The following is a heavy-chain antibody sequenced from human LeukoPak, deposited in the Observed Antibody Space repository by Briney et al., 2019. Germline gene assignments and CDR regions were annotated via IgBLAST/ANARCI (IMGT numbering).Heavy chain of an antibody. Sequence: PGGSLRLSCEASGFTFSGYWMSWVRQGPGQGLEWVANIKEDGSEKYYVDSVKGRFTISRDNAKNSLYLQMNSLRAEDTAVYYCAREGRSSSYWGQGTLVTVSS. CDR2: IKEDGSEK. CDR3: AREGRSSSY. D-gene: IGHD6-6*01. CDR1: GFTFSGYW. V-gene: IGHV3-7*05. J-gene: IGHJ4*02.